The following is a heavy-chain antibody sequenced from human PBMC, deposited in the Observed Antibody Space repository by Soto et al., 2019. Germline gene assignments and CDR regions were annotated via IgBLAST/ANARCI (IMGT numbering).Heavy chain of an antibody. V-gene: IGHV1-69*13. CDR3: ARLSRPNYYDTSGFFKDNWFDP. CDR1: GGTFDSYD. Sequence: SVKVSCKASGGTFDSYDINWVRQAPGQGLEWMGGIIPIVETPKYAQKFQGRVTITADESTNTVYMELSSLRSEDTAMYYCARLSRPNYYDTSGFFKDNWFDPWGQGTLVTVSS. D-gene: IGHD3-22*01. CDR2: IIPIVETP. J-gene: IGHJ5*02.